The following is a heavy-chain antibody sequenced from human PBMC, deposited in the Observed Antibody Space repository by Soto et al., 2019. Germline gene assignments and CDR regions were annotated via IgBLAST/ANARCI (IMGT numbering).Heavy chain of an antibody. Sequence: PGGSLRLSCAASGFTFSSYGMHWVRQAPGKGLEWVAVIWYDGSNKYYADSVKGRFTISRDNSKNTLYLQMNSLRAEDTAVYYCARERRTMVRGVIFIHYGMAVWAQGTTVTGSS. CDR2: IWYDGSNK. CDR3: ARERRTMVRGVIFIHYGMAV. V-gene: IGHV3-33*01. CDR1: GFTFSSYG. J-gene: IGHJ6*02. D-gene: IGHD3-10*01.